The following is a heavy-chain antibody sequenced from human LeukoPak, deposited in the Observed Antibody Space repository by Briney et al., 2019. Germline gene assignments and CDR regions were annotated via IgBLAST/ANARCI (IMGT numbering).Heavy chain of an antibody. J-gene: IGHJ4*02. CDR2: IYPGDSDT. CDR3: ARLNSVGLGY. Sequence: GASLQISCKGSGYSFSNYWIGWVRQLPGKGLEWMGIIYPGDSDTRYSPSFQGQVTISADKSISTAYLQWTSLKASDTAMYYCARLNSVGLGYWGQGTLVTVSS. CDR1: GYSFSNYW. D-gene: IGHD4-23*01. V-gene: IGHV5-51*01.